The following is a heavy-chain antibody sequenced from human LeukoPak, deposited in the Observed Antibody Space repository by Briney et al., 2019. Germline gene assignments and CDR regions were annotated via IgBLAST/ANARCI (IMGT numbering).Heavy chain of an antibody. D-gene: IGHD3-10*01. V-gene: IGHV3-21*01. J-gene: IGHJ6*03. CDR1: GFTFSSYS. CDR3: ARGHYGSGSYYSYYYYMDV. Sequence: GGSLRLSCAASGFTFSSYSMNWVRQAPGKGLEWVSSISSSSSYIYYADSVKGRFTISRDNAKNSLYLQMNSLRAEATAVYYCARGHYGSGSYYSYYYYMDVWGKGTTVTVSS. CDR2: ISSSSSYI.